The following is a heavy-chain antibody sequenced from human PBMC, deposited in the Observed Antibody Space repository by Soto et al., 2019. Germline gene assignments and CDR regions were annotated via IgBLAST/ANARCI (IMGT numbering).Heavy chain of an antibody. J-gene: IGHJ4*02. CDR1: GFTFSSYA. V-gene: IGHV3-23*01. CDR2: ISGSGGST. D-gene: IGHD3-22*01. CDR3: AKDLARITMIVVAPL. Sequence: PGGSLRLSCAASGFTFSSYAMIWVRQAPGRGLEWVSAISGSGGSTYYADSVKGRFTISRDNSKNTLYLQMNSLRAEDTAVYYCAKDLARITMIVVAPLWGQGTLVTVSS.